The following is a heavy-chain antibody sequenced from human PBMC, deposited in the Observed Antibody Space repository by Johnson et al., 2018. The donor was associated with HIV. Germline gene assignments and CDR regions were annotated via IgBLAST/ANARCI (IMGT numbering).Heavy chain of an antibody. V-gene: IGHV3-15*01. CDR3: ARMVDSSSWTPDAFDI. CDR2: IKSKTDGGTT. J-gene: IGHJ3*02. CDR1: GFTFSNAW. Sequence: EVQLVESGGGLVKPGGSLRLSCAASGFTFSNAWMSWVRQAPGKGLEWVGRIKSKTDGGTTDYAAPVKGRFTISRDDSKTTLFLQMNSLKTEDTAVYYCARMVDSSSWTPDAFDIWGQGTMVTVSS. D-gene: IGHD6-13*01.